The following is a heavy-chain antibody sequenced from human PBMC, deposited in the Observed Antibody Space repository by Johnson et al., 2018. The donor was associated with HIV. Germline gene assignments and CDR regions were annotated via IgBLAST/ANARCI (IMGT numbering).Heavy chain of an antibody. CDR3: AKSTRGNWGSCFDI. CDR2: ISPSGGTL. J-gene: IGHJ3*02. V-gene: IGHV3-11*04. D-gene: IGHD7-27*01. Sequence: VQLVESGGVLVQPGGSLRLSCAASGFSFSDYFMTWIRQAPGKGLEWVSYISPSGGTLFHADSVTGRFTISRDNAKNSLYLQMNSLRAEDTAVYYCAKSTRGNWGSCFDIWGQGTMVTVSS. CDR1: GFSFSDYF.